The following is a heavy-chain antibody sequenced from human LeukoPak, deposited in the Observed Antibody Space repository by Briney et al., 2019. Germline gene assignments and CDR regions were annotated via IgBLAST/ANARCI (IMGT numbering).Heavy chain of an antibody. D-gene: IGHD1-26*01. V-gene: IGHV1-69*13. CDR1: GGTFNNSA. CDR2: IIPIFSTA. J-gene: IGHJ4*02. CDR3: ATEANSGSYYFDY. Sequence: SVKVSCKASGGTFNNSAVSWVRQAPGQGLEWMGGIIPIFSTAHYPQKFQGRVTITADESTSTAYMELSSLKSEDAAVYYCATEANSGSYYFDYWGQGTLVTVSS.